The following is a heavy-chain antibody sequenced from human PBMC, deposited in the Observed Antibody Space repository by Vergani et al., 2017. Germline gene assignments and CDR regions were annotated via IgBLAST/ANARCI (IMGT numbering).Heavy chain of an antibody. D-gene: IGHD6-19*01. CDR2: IYCSGST. J-gene: IGHJ5*02. CDR1: GYSVGSGYY. Sequence: QVDLQESGPGLVKSSETLSLNCAVSGYSVGSGYYWGWIRQPPGKGLEWIASIYCSGSTYYNPSLKSRVTISVDTSKNQFSLKLSSVTAADTAVYFCARHSTVEWLVKLGWIDPWGQGILVTVSS. V-gene: IGHV4-38-2*01. CDR3: ARHSTVEWLVKLGWIDP.